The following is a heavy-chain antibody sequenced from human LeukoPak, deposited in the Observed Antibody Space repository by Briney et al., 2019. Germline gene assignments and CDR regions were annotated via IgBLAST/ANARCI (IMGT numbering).Heavy chain of an antibody. J-gene: IGHJ4*02. Sequence: GGSLRLSCAASGFTFNRNAISWVRQAPGKGLEWVSTIGGSGDKTFYADSVKGRFTISRDNSKNMVHLQMNSLTGEDTALYYCVRRGDASSGWGDHDFWGQGALVAVSS. CDR2: IGGSGDKT. CDR1: GFTFNRNA. V-gene: IGHV3-23*01. D-gene: IGHD6-19*01. CDR3: VRRGDASSGWGDHDF.